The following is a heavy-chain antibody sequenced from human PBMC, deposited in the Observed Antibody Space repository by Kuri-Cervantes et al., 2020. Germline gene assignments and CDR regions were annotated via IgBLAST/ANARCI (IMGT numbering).Heavy chain of an antibody. D-gene: IGHD1-14*01. CDR1: GFTFSTYV. CDR3: ATGRRSDGREPRIDY. CDR2: ISHDGSFK. J-gene: IGHJ4*02. V-gene: IGHV3-30*04. Sequence: GESLKISCAASGFTFSTYVMHWVRQAPGKGLEWVAVISHDGSFKNHADSVKGRFTISRDNSKITLYLQINSLRAEDTAVYYCATGRRSDGREPRIDYWCQGTLVTVSS.